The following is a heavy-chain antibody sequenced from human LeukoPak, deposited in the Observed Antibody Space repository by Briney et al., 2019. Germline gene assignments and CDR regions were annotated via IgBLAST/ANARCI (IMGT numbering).Heavy chain of an antibody. D-gene: IGHD1-26*01. CDR1: GGTFSSCA. CDR2: IIPIFGTA. Sequence: SVKVSCKASGGTFSSCAISWVRQAPGQGLEWMGGIIPIFGTANYAQKFQGRVTITADESTSTAYMELSSLRSEDTAVYYCARDVSGRWELPSYYGMDVWGQGTTVTVSS. J-gene: IGHJ6*02. CDR3: ARDVSGRWELPSYYGMDV. V-gene: IGHV1-69*13.